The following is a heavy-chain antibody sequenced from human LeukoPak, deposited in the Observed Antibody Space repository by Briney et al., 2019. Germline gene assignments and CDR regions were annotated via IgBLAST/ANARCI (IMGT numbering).Heavy chain of an antibody. D-gene: IGHD4-23*01. CDR2: INHSGST. V-gene: IGHV4-34*01. Sequence: PSETLSLTCAVYGGSFSGYYWSWIRQPPGKGLEWIGEINHSGSTNYNPSLKSRVTISVDTSKNQFSLKLSSVTAADTAVYYCARHGYGGNTLDYWGQGTLVTVSS. CDR1: GGSFSGYY. J-gene: IGHJ4*02. CDR3: ARHGYGGNTLDY.